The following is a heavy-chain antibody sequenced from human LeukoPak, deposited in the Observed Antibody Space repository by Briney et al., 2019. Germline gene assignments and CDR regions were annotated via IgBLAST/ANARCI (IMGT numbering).Heavy chain of an antibody. CDR1: GVTVCINY. CDR3: ARDIAGAHYYYYYMDV. V-gene: IGHV3-53*01. J-gene: IGHJ6*03. Sequence: PGGSLRLSCAASGVTVCINYMSWVRQAPGKGLEWVSVIYIGGSTYYADSVKGRFTISRDNSKNTLYLQMNSLRAEDTAVYYCARDIAGAHYYYYYMDVWGKGTTVTVSS. CDR2: IYIGGST. D-gene: IGHD6-13*01.